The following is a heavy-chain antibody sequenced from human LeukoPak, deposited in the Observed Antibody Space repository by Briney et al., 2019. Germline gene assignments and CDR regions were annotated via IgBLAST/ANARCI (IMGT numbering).Heavy chain of an antibody. CDR3: AREGYYHDSSGYVAFDI. CDR1: GYTFTSYG. CDR2: ISAYNGNT. V-gene: IGHV1-18*01. J-gene: IGHJ3*02. Sequence: ASVRVSCKASGYTFTSYGISWVRQAPGQGLEWMGWISAYNGNTNYAQKLQGRVTMTTDTSTSTAYMELRSLRSDDTAVYYCAREGYYHDSSGYVAFDIWGQGTMVTVSS. D-gene: IGHD3-22*01.